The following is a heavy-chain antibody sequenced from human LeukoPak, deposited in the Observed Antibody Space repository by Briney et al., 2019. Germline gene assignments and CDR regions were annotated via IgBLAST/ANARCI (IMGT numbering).Heavy chain of an antibody. Sequence: ASVKVPCKASGYTFTSYGISWVRQAPGQRLEWMGWISVYNGHTTYAQKFQDRVTMTTDTSTNTAYMELRSLRSDDTAVYYCARFCSGGGCYHNWFDPWGQGTLVSVSS. V-gene: IGHV1-18*01. CDR3: ARFCSGGGCYHNWFDP. CDR2: ISVYNGHT. CDR1: GYTFTSYG. D-gene: IGHD2-15*01. J-gene: IGHJ5*02.